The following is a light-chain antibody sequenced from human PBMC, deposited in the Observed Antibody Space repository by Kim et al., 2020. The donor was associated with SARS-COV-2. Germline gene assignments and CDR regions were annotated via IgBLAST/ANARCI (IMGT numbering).Light chain of an antibody. Sequence: VSPGQSASITCSGDKLGNKYTCWYQQKPGQSPVLVIYQDSKRPSGIPERFSGSNSGNTATLTISGTQAMDEADYYCQAWDRTTVVFGGGTQLTVL. CDR1: KLGNKY. J-gene: IGLJ3*02. CDR2: QDS. V-gene: IGLV3-1*01. CDR3: QAWDRTTVV.